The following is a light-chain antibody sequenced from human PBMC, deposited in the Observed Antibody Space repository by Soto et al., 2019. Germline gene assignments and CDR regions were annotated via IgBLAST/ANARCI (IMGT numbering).Light chain of an antibody. CDR3: STWDDSLDAWV. Sequence: QSALTQPASVSGSPGQSITISCTGTSSDVGGYNFVSWYQQDPGKAPKLMIYEVSNRPSGVSNRFSGSKSGNTASLTISGLQAEDEADYYCSTWDDSLDAWVFGGGTKLTVL. CDR1: SSDVGGYNF. V-gene: IGLV2-14*01. J-gene: IGLJ3*02. CDR2: EVS.